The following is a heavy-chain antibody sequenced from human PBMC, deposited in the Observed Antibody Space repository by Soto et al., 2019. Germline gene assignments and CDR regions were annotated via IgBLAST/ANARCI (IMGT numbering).Heavy chain of an antibody. J-gene: IGHJ4*02. Sequence: EVQLVESGGGLVKPGGSLRLSCAASGFTFSNAWMSWVRQAPGKGLEGVGRIKSKTDGGTTDYAAPVKGRFTISRDDSKNTLYLQMNSLKTEDTAVYYCTTEELWFGELWEYFDYWGQGTLVTVSS. CDR2: IKSKTDGGTT. CDR1: GFTFSNAW. V-gene: IGHV3-15*01. D-gene: IGHD3-10*01. CDR3: TTEELWFGELWEYFDY.